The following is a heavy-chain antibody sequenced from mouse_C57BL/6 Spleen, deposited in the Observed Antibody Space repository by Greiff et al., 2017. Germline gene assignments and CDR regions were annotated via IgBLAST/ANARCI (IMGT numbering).Heavy chain of an antibody. J-gene: IGHJ3*01. D-gene: IGHD2-4*01. CDR3: TFLIYYDYDGFAY. CDR1: GFNIKDYY. Sequence: VQLQQSGAELVRPGASVKLSCTASGFNIKDYYMHWVKQRPEQGLEWIGRIDPDDGDTEYAPKFQGKATMTADTSSNTAYLQLSSLTSEDTAVYYCTFLIYYDYDGFAYWGQGTLVTVSA. V-gene: IGHV14-1*01. CDR2: IDPDDGDT.